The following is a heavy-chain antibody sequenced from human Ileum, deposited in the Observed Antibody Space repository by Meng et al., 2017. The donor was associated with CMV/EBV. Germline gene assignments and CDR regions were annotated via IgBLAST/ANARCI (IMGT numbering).Heavy chain of an antibody. D-gene: IGHD2-21*01. Sequence: LSVSFAASGFTFRRFGLNWVRQSPAKGLEWVASMSCNGNTIIYADSVKGRFTISRDNTKNSVSLQMTGLRVEDTALYYCTRVAYFDSWGQGTLVTVSS. CDR3: TRVAYFDS. V-gene: IGHV3-21*06. J-gene: IGHJ4*02. CDR2: MSCNGNTI. CDR1: GFTFRRFG.